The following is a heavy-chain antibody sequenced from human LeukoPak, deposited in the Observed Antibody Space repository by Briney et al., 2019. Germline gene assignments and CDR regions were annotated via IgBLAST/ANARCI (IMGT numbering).Heavy chain of an antibody. CDR2: ISSSGNTI. Sequence: GGSLRLSWAASGFTFSSYEMNWVRQAPGKGLEWVSYISSSGNTIHYADSVKGRFTISRDNAKNSLYLQMNSLRAEDTALYYCAKDIIGGSDSSSWYPTFDYWGQGTLVTVSS. V-gene: IGHV3-48*03. J-gene: IGHJ4*02. D-gene: IGHD6-13*01. CDR3: AKDIIGGSDSSSWYPTFDY. CDR1: GFTFSSYE.